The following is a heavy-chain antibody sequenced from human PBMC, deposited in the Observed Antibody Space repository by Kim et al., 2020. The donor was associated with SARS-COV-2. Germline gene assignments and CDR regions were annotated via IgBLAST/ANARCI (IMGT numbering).Heavy chain of an antibody. CDR2: IYYSGST. Sequence: SETLSLTCTVSGGSISSSSYYWGWIRQPPGKGLEWIGSIYYSGSTHYNPSLKSRVTISVDTSKNQFSLKLSSVTAADTAVYYCARLRMPDSSGYPLLLNWFDPWGQGTLVTVSS. CDR3: ARLRMPDSSGYPLLLNWFDP. CDR1: GGSISSSSYY. V-gene: IGHV4-39*01. J-gene: IGHJ5*02. D-gene: IGHD3-22*01.